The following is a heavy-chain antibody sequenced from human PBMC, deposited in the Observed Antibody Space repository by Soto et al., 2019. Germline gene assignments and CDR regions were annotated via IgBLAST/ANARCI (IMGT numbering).Heavy chain of an antibody. J-gene: IGHJ6*02. Sequence: QVQLVQSGAELRKPGSSVNVSCKASGGTFSDYTINWVRQAPGQRLEWRGGIIPIFDTANYAEKFQGRVTITADEPTSTSYMEVSSLRSEDTAVYYCARNGTLTGTGDSYGMDAWGQGTMVTVYS. D-gene: IGHD1-1*01. CDR3: ARNGTLTGTGDSYGMDA. CDR1: GGTFSDYT. CDR2: IIPIFDTA. V-gene: IGHV1-69*01.